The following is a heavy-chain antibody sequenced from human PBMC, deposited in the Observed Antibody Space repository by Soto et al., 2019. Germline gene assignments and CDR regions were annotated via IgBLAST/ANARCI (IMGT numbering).Heavy chain of an antibody. Sequence: GGSLRLSCAASGFSFSRYWMSWVRQAPGKGLEYVSNINKNGGNKYYANSVKGRFTISRDNSKNTLYLQMGSLRAEDMALYYCARDLDCSGGSCENDAFDIWGQGTMVTVSS. D-gene: IGHD2-15*01. J-gene: IGHJ3*02. CDR2: INKNGGNK. V-gene: IGHV3-64*01. CDR3: ARDLDCSGGSCENDAFDI. CDR1: GFSFSRYW.